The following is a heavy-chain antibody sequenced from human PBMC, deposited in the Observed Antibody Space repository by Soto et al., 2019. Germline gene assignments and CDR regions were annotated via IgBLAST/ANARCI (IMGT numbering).Heavy chain of an antibody. D-gene: IGHD2-15*01. J-gene: IGHJ6*02. CDR3: ARGMVVVVAVRYYGIDV. V-gene: IGHV1-69*12. CDR2: IIPIFGTA. Sequence: QVQLVQSGAEVKKPGSSVKVSCKASGGTFSSYAISWVRQAPGLGLEWMGGIIPIFGTANYAQKFQGRVTITADESTSTAYMELSSLRSEDTAVYYCARGMVVVVAVRYYGIDVWGQGTTVIVSS. CDR1: GGTFSSYA.